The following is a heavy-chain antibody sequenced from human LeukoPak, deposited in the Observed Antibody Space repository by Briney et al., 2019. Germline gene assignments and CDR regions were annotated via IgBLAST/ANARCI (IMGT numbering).Heavy chain of an antibody. V-gene: IGHV3-7*04. J-gene: IGHJ5*02. Sequence: PGGSLRLSCSASGFTFSSYAIHWVRQAPGKGLEWVANINQDGSEKYCVDSVKGRFTISRDNAKNSLYLQMNSLRAEDTAVYYCARGGFRFFAHWGQGTLVTVSS. CDR2: INQDGSEK. D-gene: IGHD3-22*01. CDR3: ARGGFRFFAH. CDR1: GFTFSSYA.